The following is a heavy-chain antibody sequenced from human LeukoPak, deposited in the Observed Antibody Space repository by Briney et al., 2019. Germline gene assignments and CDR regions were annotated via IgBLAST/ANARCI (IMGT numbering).Heavy chain of an antibody. CDR3: ARRPYCSSTSCYYYYMDV. J-gene: IGHJ6*03. CDR1: GYSISSGYY. V-gene: IGHV4-38-2*01. D-gene: IGHD2-2*01. CDR2: IYHSGST. Sequence: SSETLSLTCAVSGYSISSGYYWGWIRQPPGKGLEWIGSIYHSGSTYYNPSLKSRVTISVDTSKNQFSLKLSSVTAADTAVYYCARRPYCSSTSCYYYYMDVWGKGTTVTVPS.